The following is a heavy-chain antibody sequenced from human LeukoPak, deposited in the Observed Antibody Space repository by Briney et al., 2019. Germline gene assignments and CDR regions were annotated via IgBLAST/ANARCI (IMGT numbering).Heavy chain of an antibody. CDR3: AGGVYCRGGSCIVRY. CDR1: GGTFSRYA. D-gene: IGHD2-15*01. V-gene: IGHV1-69*06. Sequence: SVKVSCTASGGTFSRYAISWVRQAPGQGLEWMGGIIPIFGTANYAQKFQGRVTITADKSTSTAYMELSSLRSEDTAVYYCAGGVYCRGGSCIVRYWGQGTLVSVSS. J-gene: IGHJ4*02. CDR2: IIPIFGTA.